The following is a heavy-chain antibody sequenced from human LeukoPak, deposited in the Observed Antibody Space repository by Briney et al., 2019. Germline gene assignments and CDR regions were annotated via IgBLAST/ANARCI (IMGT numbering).Heavy chain of an antibody. Sequence: ASVKVSCKASGKTFTAYYMHWVRQAPGQGLEWMGWINPNSGGTNYAQKFQGRVTTTRDTSISTAYMDLSRLRSDDTAVYYCARDAGFGELGAYYFDYWGQGTLVTVSS. CDR2: INPNSGGT. CDR1: GKTFTAYY. J-gene: IGHJ4*02. CDR3: ARDAGFGELGAYYFDY. V-gene: IGHV1-2*02. D-gene: IGHD3-10*01.